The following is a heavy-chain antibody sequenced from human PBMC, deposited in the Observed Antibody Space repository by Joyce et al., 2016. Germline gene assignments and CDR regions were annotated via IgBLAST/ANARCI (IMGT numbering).Heavy chain of an antibody. CDR1: GFTFSTFE. CDR2: IGATRGVP. J-gene: IGHJ3*02. V-gene: IGHV3-48*03. CDR3: ARGLTGDWDVPDI. D-gene: IGHD2-21*02. Sequence: EVQLVESGGGLVQPGGYLRLSCVASGFTFSTFEMNLVRQSPGRGLEGLSYIGATRGVPRYTGSVMVRFTISRDNAKNSLDLQMNSLRAEDTAVYYCARGLTGDWDVPDIWGQGTTVTVSS.